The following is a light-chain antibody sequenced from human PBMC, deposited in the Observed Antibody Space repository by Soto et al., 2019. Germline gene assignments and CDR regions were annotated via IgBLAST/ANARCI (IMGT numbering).Light chain of an antibody. J-gene: IGKJ2*01. Sequence: EIVLTQSPGTLSLSPGERATLSCRASQRVSSYSLAWYQQKPGQAPRLLIYGASSRATGIPDRFSGSGSGTDFTLTISRLEPEDFAVYYCQQYGTSPYTFGPGTKLEIK. CDR1: QRVSSYS. CDR3: QQYGTSPYT. CDR2: GAS. V-gene: IGKV3-20*01.